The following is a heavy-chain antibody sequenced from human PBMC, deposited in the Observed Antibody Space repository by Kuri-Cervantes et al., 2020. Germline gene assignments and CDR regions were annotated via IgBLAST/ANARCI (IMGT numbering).Heavy chain of an antibody. CDR2: IWYDGSNK. V-gene: IGHV3-30*19. J-gene: IGHJ5*02. D-gene: IGHD3-9*01. Sequence: GGSLRLSCAASGFTFSSYGMHWVRQAPGKGLEWVAVIWYDGSNKYYADSVKGRFTISRDNSKNTLYLQMNSLRAEDTAVYYCARDLLRYLVGNWFDPWGQGTLVTVSS. CDR1: GFTFSSYG. CDR3: ARDLLRYLVGNWFDP.